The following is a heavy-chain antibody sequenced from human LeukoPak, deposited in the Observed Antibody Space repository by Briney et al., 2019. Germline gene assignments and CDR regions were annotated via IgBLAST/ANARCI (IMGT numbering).Heavy chain of an antibody. J-gene: IGHJ4*02. CDR1: GGSISSSSYY. Sequence: PSETLSLTCTVSGGSISSSSYYWGWIRQPPGKGLEWIGSIYYSGSTYYNPSLKSRVTISVDTSKNQFSLKLSSVTAADTAVYYCARNGYSYGPGPGLFDYWGQGTLVTVSS. CDR3: ARNGYSYGPGPGLFDY. D-gene: IGHD5-18*01. V-gene: IGHV4-39*07. CDR2: IYYSGST.